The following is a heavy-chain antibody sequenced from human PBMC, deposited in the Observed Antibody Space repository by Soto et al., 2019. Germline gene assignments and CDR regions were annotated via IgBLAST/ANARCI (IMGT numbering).Heavy chain of an antibody. V-gene: IGHV4-59*01. CDR1: GGSISGYY. Sequence: PSETRSLTCTVSGGSISGYYWSWIRQPPGKGLEWIGYMYNTGSTVYNPSLKSRVTISVDTSKNQFSLKLNSVTAADTAVYYCARDLWGYCGTDCYPLDVWGQGTTVTVSS. J-gene: IGHJ6*02. CDR3: ARDLWGYCGTDCYPLDV. CDR2: MYNTGST. D-gene: IGHD2-21*02.